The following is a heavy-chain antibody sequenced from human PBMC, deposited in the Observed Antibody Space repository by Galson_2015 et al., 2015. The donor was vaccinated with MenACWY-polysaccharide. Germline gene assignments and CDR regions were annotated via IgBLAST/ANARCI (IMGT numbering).Heavy chain of an antibody. V-gene: IGHV3-7*01. CDR2: IKPDGSDK. CDR3: ARATYNGGWYPDYFDY. CDR1: GFTFSTYW. Sequence: SLRLSCAASGFTFSTYWMSWVRQAPGKGLEWVANIKPDGSDKYYVDSVKSRFTISRDNAKNSLYLQMNGLRAEDTAIFFCARATYNGGWYPDYFDYWGQGALVTVSS. D-gene: IGHD6-19*01. J-gene: IGHJ4*02.